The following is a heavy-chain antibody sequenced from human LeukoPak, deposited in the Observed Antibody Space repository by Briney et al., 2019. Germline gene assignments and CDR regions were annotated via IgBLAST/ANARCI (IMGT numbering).Heavy chain of an antibody. J-gene: IGHJ4*02. D-gene: IGHD3-10*01. CDR1: GFTFSSYS. V-gene: IGHV3-48*02. Sequence: PGGSLRLSCAASGFTFSSYSMNWVRQAPGKGLEWVSYISSSSTIYYADSVKGRFTISRDNAKNSLYLQMNSLRDEDTAVYYCARDKSPVVRGVISGGFDYWGQGTLVTVSS. CDR2: ISSSSTI. CDR3: ARDKSPVVRGVISGGFDY.